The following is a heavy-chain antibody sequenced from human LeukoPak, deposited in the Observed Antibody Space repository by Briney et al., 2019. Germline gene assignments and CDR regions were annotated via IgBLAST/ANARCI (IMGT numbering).Heavy chain of an antibody. CDR1: GGSISSGGYY. Sequence: PSETLSLTCTVSGGSISSGGYYWSWIRQPPGKGLEWIGYIYHSGSTYYNPSLKSRVTISVDTSKNQFSLKLSSVTAADTAVYYCARNPLDIVVVPAAISFDYWGQGTLVTVSS. D-gene: IGHD2-2*02. J-gene: IGHJ4*02. V-gene: IGHV4-30-2*01. CDR2: IYHSGST. CDR3: ARNPLDIVVVPAAISFDY.